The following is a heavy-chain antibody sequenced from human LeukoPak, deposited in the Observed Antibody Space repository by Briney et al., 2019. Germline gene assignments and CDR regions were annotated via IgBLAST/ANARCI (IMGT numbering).Heavy chain of an antibody. Sequence: PGGSLRLSRAASGFTFSTYSMHWVRQAPGKGLEWVTTISNDGTNEYYADSVKGRFTISRDNSKNTLYLQMNSLRAEDTAMYYCAILLPGDYWGQGTRVTVSS. CDR2: ISNDGTNE. V-gene: IGHV3-30*04. CDR3: AILLPGDY. J-gene: IGHJ4*02. D-gene: IGHD7-27*01. CDR1: GFTFSTYS.